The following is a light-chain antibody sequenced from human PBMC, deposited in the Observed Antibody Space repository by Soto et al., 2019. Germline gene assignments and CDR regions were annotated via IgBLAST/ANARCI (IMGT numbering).Light chain of an antibody. V-gene: IGLV2-14*03. Sequence: QSALTQPASVSGSPGQSITISCTGTSRDVGGYNYVSWYQKNPGKAPKLMIYNVFNRPSGVSDRFSGSKSGNTASLTLSDLHSADEADHYCSSYSNITTLYGFGAGTKVTVL. J-gene: IGLJ1*01. CDR1: SRDVGGYNY. CDR3: SSYSNITTLYG. CDR2: NVF.